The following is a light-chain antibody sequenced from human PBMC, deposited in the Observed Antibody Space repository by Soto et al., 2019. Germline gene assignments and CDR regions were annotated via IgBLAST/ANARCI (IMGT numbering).Light chain of an antibody. V-gene: IGLV2-11*01. Sequence: QSVLTQPRSVSASPGQSVTISCTGTSSDVGGYNYVSWYQQHPGKAPKLMIYDVSKRPSGVPDRFSGSKSGNTASLTISGLQAEDEADYYCCSYAGRYSYVFGTGTKVTV. CDR3: CSYAGRYSYV. CDR2: DVS. J-gene: IGLJ1*01. CDR1: SSDVGGYNY.